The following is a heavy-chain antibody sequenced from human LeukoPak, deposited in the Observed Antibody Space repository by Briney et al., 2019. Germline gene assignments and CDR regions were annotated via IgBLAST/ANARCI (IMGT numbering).Heavy chain of an antibody. CDR1: GFIFRRYA. V-gene: IGHV3-30*04. Sequence: GGSLRLSCAASGFIFRRYAMHWVRQAPGKGLEWVAVIAFDGNKKYYADSVKGRFTISRDNSKNTLYLQMNSLRDEDTAVYYCARDDSDVGEAATISREGDYFDYWGQGTLVTVSS. J-gene: IGHJ4*02. CDR3: ARDDSDVGEAATISREGDYFDY. D-gene: IGHD5-12*01. CDR2: IAFDGNKK.